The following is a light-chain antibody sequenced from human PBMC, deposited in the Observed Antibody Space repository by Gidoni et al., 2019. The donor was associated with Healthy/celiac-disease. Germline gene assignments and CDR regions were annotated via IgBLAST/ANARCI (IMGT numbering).Light chain of an antibody. V-gene: IGKV3-15*01. CDR2: GAS. CDR1: QSVSSN. J-gene: IGKJ4*01. Sequence: EIVMTQSPATLSVPPGENATLSCRASQSVSSNLAWYQQKPGQAPRLLIYGASTRATGIPARFSGSGSGTEFTLTISSLQSEDFAVYYCQQYNNWRTFGGGTKVEIK. CDR3: QQYNNWRT.